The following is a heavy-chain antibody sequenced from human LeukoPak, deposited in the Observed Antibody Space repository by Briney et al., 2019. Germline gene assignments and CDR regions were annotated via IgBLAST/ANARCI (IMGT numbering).Heavy chain of an antibody. D-gene: IGHD1-26*01. Sequence: GGSLRLSCAASGFTFSSYSMNWVRQAPGKGLEWVPSISSSSSYIYYADSVKGRFTISRDNAKNSLYLQMNSLRAEDTAVYYCATSDSYQSGSYSYWGQGTLVTVSS. CDR1: GFTFSSYS. CDR3: ATSDSYQSGSYSY. CDR2: ISSSSSYI. J-gene: IGHJ4*02. V-gene: IGHV3-21*01.